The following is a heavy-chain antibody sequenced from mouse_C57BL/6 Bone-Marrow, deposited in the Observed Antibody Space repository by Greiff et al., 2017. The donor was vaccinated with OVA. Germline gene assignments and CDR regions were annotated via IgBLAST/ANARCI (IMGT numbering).Heavy chain of an antibody. CDR1: GFNIKDDY. Sequence: VQLKESGAELVRPGASVKLSCTASGFNIKDDYMHWVKQRPEQGLEWIGWIDHENGDTEYASKFQGKATITADTSSNTAYLQLSSLTSEDTAVYYCTTWDAMDYWGQGTSVTVSS. V-gene: IGHV14-4*01. CDR3: TTWDAMDY. CDR2: IDHENGDT. J-gene: IGHJ4*01.